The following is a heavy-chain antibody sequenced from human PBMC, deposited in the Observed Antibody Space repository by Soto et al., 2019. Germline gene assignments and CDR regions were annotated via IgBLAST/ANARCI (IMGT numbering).Heavy chain of an antibody. D-gene: IGHD2-15*01. J-gene: IGHJ4*02. V-gene: IGHV3-74*01. CDR3: ARDVTPALTPGDDFDY. CDR2: INSDGTYR. Sequence: GGSLRLSCAASGFTFSNYWMHWVRQVPGKGLVWVSRINSDGTYRSYADFAKGRFTISRDDAKNTVYLQMNSLSAEDTAVYYCARDVTPALTPGDDFDYWGQGTLVTVSS. CDR1: GFTFSNYW.